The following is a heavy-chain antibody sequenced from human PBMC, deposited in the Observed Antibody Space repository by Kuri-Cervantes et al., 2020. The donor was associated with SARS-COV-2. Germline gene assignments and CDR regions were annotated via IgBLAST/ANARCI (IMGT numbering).Heavy chain of an antibody. CDR2: IKQDGSEK. CDR1: GFTFSDYY. Sequence: GESLKISCAASGFTFSDYYMSWIRQAPGKGLEWVANIKQDGSEKYYADSVKGRFTISRDNAKNSLYLQMNSLRAEDTAVYYCARIHVTSDWYFDLWGRGTLVTVSS. CDR3: ARIHVTSDWYFDL. V-gene: IGHV3-7*01. D-gene: IGHD2-21*02. J-gene: IGHJ2*01.